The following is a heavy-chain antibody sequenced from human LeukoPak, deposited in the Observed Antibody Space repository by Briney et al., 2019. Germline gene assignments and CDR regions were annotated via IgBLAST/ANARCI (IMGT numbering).Heavy chain of an antibody. CDR2: ISSSSSYI. J-gene: IGHJ3*02. V-gene: IGHV3-21*01. Sequence: GGSLRLSCAASGFTFSSYSMNWVRQAPGKGLEWVSSISSSSSYIYYADSVKGRFTISRDNAKNSLYPQMNSLRAEDTAVYYCARDRRQLDAFDIWGQGTMVTVSS. D-gene: IGHD6-13*01. CDR1: GFTFSSYS. CDR3: ARDRRQLDAFDI.